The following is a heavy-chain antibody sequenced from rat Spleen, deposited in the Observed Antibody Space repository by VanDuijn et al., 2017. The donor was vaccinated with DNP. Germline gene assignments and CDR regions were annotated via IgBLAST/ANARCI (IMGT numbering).Heavy chain of an antibody. Sequence: EVQLVESGGGLVQPGRSLKLSCAVSGITFSDHNMAWVRQAPTKGLEWVATISDDGGSTYYRDSVKGRFTISRDNAKSTLYLQMDSLRSEDTATYYCARHGYYDGSYRGYFDFWGPGTMVTVSS. J-gene: IGHJ1*01. V-gene: IGHV5-7*01. D-gene: IGHD1-12*02. CDR1: GITFSDHN. CDR2: ISDDGGST. CDR3: ARHGYYDGSYRGYFDF.